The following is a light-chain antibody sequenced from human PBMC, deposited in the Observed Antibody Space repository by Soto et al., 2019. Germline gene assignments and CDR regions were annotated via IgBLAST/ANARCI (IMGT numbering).Light chain of an antibody. V-gene: IGLV2-14*01. CDR3: SSYTNINTRACV. J-gene: IGLJ1*01. Sequence: QSVLTQPASVSGSPGQSITISCTGTSSDVGGYNYVSWYQQHPGKAPKVMLHEVSNRPSGVSNRFSGSKSGNTASLTISGLQAEDEAEYYCSSYTNINTRACVFGTGTKVTVL. CDR1: SSDVGGYNY. CDR2: EVS.